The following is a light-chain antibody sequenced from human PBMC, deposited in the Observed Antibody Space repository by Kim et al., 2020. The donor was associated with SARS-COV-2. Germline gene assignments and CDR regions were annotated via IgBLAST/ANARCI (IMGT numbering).Light chain of an antibody. CDR3: QAWERRTGV. Sequence: SGSPGPTAPITRSGDKLGEAYSSLYPPKPGPPPVLVIYQDTKPPSGIPERFPGPNSGKTATLTISGTQAIGEADYYFQAWERRTGVFGGGTQLAVL. J-gene: IGLJ2*01. CDR2: QDT. V-gene: IGLV3-1*01. CDR1: KLGEAY.